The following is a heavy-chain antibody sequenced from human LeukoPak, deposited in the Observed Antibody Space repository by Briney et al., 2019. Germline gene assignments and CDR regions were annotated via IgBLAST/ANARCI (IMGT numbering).Heavy chain of an antibody. CDR1: GFTFNTYT. D-gene: IGHD6-19*01. V-gene: IGHV3-21*01. J-gene: IGHJ4*02. CDR3: AREEAVAGIDY. CDR2: ISTSSSSI. Sequence: GGSLRLSCAASGFTFNTYTMNWVRQAPGKGLEWVSSISTSSSSINYADSLKGRFTISRDNAKNSLYLQMNSLRAEDTAVYYCAREEAVAGIDYWGQGTLVTVSS.